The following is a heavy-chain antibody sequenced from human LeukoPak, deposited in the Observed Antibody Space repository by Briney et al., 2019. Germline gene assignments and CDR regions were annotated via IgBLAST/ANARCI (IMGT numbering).Heavy chain of an antibody. CDR2: TYYSGTT. CDR3: ARTYCTYGACGYYLDY. CDR1: GGSFSGYY. J-gene: IGHJ4*02. Sequence: SETLSLTCAVYGGSFSGYYWGWIRQPPGKGLEWIGYTYYSGTTYYNPSLKSRVTISVDTSKNQFSLKLSSVTAADSAVYYCARTYCTYGACGYYLDYWGQGTLVTVSS. V-gene: IGHV4-59*04. D-gene: IGHD4-17*01.